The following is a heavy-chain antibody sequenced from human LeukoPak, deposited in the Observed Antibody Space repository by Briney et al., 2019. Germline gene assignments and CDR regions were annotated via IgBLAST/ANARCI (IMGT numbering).Heavy chain of an antibody. D-gene: IGHD3-3*01. CDR3: ARLGIRGYDFWSGYGFYFDY. Sequence: SETLSLTCAVYGGSFSGYYWSWIRQPPGKGLEWIGEINHSGSTNYNPSLKSRVTISVDTSKNQFSLKLSSVTAADTAVYYCARLGIRGYDFWSGYGFYFDYWGQGTLVTVSS. J-gene: IGHJ4*02. CDR1: GGSFSGYY. V-gene: IGHV4-34*01. CDR2: INHSGST.